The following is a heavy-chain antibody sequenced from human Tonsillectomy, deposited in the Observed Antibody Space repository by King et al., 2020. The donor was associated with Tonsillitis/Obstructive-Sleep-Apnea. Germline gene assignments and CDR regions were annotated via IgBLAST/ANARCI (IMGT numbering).Heavy chain of an antibody. V-gene: IGHV4-34*01. CDR2: IHHGGST. J-gene: IGHJ4*02. CDR1: GGSFSGYY. D-gene: IGHD3-9*01. CDR3: ARGDLLTGYYASTDFDY. Sequence: VQLQQWGAGLLKPSETLSLTCAVYGGSFSGYYWSWIRQPPGKALEWIGEIHHGGSTRYNPSLKSRVTFSLDSSKNQFSLKLNSMTAADTAVYYCARGDLLTGYYASTDFDYWGQGTLVTVSS.